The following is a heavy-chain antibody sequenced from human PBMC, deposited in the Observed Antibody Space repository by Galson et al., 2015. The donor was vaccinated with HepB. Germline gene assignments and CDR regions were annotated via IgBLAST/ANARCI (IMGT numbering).Heavy chain of an antibody. CDR1: GFSFRTST. V-gene: IGHV3-30*04. Sequence: LRLSCAASGFSFRTSTIHWVRQAPGTGLEWVAVLSYDGSTTDYASSVRGRFTISRDTYRKTLYLQMDSLTPDDTAMYFCARESDRRFYFEHWGQGTLVAVSS. J-gene: IGHJ4*02. CDR2: LSYDGSTT. CDR3: ARESDRRFYFEH.